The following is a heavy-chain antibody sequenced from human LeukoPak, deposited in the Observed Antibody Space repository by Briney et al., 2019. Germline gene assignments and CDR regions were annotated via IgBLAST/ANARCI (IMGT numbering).Heavy chain of an antibody. CDR3: ARATDEFGELSSRDYYMDV. CDR1: GCTFSSYA. V-gene: IGHV1-69*06. Sequence: ASVKVSCKASGCTFSSYAISWVRQAPGQGLEWMGGIIPIFGTANYAQKFQGRVTSTADKSMSTAYMELGSLRSEDTAVYYCARATDEFGELSSRDYYMDVWGKGTTVTVSS. D-gene: IGHD3-10*01. J-gene: IGHJ6*03. CDR2: IIPIFGTA.